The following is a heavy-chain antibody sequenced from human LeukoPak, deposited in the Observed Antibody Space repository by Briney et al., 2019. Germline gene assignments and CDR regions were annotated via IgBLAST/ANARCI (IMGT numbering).Heavy chain of an antibody. CDR2: ISPSNDNT. V-gene: IGHV1-18*01. J-gene: IGHJ4*02. Sequence: ASVKVSCKASNYTFTTYGISWVRQAPGQGLEWMGWISPSNDNTNYAQDFLGRVAMTTDTSTSTAYLELRSLRYDDTAVYFCARGRVVTTIRSQYFDYWGQGTLVTVSS. CDR3: ARGRVVTTIRSQYFDY. CDR1: NYTFTTYG. D-gene: IGHD2-21*02.